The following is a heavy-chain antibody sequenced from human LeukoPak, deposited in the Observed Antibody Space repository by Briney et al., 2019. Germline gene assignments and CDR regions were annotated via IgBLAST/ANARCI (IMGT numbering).Heavy chain of an antibody. V-gene: IGHV4-34*01. Sequence: SETLSLTCAVYGGSFSGYYWSWIRQPPGRGLEWIGEINRSGPTNYNPSLKRRVTISGDTSKNQFSLKLTSMPATDTALYYCARGIGVGPRFSTFDYWGQGSLVTVSS. CDR3: ARGIGVGPRFSTFDY. D-gene: IGHD3-3*01. CDR1: GGSFSGYY. J-gene: IGHJ4*02. CDR2: INRSGPT.